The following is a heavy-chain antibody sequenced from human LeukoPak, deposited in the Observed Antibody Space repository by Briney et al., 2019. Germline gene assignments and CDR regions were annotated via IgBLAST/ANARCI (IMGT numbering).Heavy chain of an antibody. Sequence: ASVKVSCKASGYTFTSYDINWVRQATGQGLEWMGWMNPKSGNTGYEQKFQGRVTMTRNTSISTAYMELSSLRSEDTAVYYCARGPPGRYFDLVPSADYYYYGMDVWGQGTTVTVSS. J-gene: IGHJ6*02. CDR3: ARGPPGRYFDLVPSADYYYYGMDV. V-gene: IGHV1-8*01. CDR1: GYTFTSYD. D-gene: IGHD3-9*01. CDR2: MNPKSGNT.